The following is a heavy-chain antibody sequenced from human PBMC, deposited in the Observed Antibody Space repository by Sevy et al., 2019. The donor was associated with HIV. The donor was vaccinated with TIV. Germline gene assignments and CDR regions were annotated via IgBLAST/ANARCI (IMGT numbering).Heavy chain of an antibody. Sequence: GGSLRLSCTASGFTFSNFGMHWVRQVPGKVLEWVTFIRYDGSDKYYAASVKGRFTISRDDSKNTLYLQMDSLRPEDTAIYYCAKDLAGPGRRYFDYWGQGTLVTVSS. CDR1: GFTFSNFG. V-gene: IGHV3-30*02. CDR3: AKDLAGPGRRYFDY. J-gene: IGHJ4*02. D-gene: IGHD6-13*01. CDR2: IRYDGSDK.